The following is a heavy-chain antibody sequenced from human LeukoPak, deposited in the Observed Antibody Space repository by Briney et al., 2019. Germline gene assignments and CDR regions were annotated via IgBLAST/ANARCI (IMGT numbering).Heavy chain of an antibody. V-gene: IGHV4-39*01. J-gene: IGHJ4*02. CDR3: ARRALGSGSYYHY. CDR1: GGSISSSY. D-gene: IGHD3-10*01. CDR2: IYYSGST. Sequence: SETLSLTCTVSGGSISSSYWSWIRQPPGKGLEWIGSIYYSGSTYYNPSLKSRVTISVDTSKNQFSLKLSSVTAADTAVYYCARRALGSGSYYHYWGQGTLVTVSS.